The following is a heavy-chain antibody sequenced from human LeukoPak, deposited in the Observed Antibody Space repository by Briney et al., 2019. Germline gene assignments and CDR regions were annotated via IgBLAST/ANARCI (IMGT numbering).Heavy chain of an antibody. CDR2: ISSSSSYV. D-gene: IGHD5-12*01. CDR1: GFTFSSYS. Sequence: GGSLRLSCAASGFTFSSYSMNWVRQAAGKGLEWVSSISSSSSYVYYADSVKGRFTISRDNAKNSLYLQMNSLRAEDTAVYYCAKRIVATIDTLYYYSMDVWGQGTTVTVSS. CDR3: AKRIVATIDTLYYYSMDV. V-gene: IGHV3-21*01. J-gene: IGHJ6*02.